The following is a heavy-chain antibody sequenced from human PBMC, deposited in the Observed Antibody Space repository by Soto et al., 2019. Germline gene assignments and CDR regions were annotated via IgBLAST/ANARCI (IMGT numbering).Heavy chain of an antibody. CDR2: INQDGSEK. D-gene: IGHD1-20*01. V-gene: IGHV3-7*01. J-gene: IGHJ4*01. Sequence: EEQLVESGGGLVQPGGSLKLSCVVSQISFSSYWMTWVRQAPGKGLECVANINQDGSEKYYEDSVKGRLTISRDNTKNSLYLHMNSLRAEDTAVYSCASDLNWPNYWGHGTLVAVSS. CDR3: ASDLNWPNY. CDR1: QISFSSYW.